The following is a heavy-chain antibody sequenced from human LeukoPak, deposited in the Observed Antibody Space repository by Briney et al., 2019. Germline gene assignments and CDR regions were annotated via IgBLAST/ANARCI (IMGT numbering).Heavy chain of an antibody. J-gene: IGHJ4*02. CDR2: ISGDGRNI. D-gene: IGHD3-10*01. V-gene: IGHV3-74*01. Sequence: GGSLRLSCVASGFTFSSYWMHWVRQDPRKGLVWVSRISGDGRNINYADSVRGRFTISRDNARNTLYLQMNTLRVEDTAVYYCAREGNYYGSGIDYWGQGTLVTVSS. CDR1: GFTFSSYW. CDR3: AREGNYYGSGIDY.